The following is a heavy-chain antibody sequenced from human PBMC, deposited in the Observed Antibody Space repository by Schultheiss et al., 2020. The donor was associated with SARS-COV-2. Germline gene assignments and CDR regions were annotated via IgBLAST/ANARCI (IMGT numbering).Heavy chain of an antibody. J-gene: IGHJ4*02. CDR3: VRGSNDWYGIDY. Sequence: GGSLRLSCAASWFTVSSNYMSWVRQAPGKGLEWVSTVSGSGDSRYYADSVKGQFTISRDNAKNTLYLQLNSLRGEDTAVYYCVRGSNDWYGIDYWGQGTLVTVSS. D-gene: IGHD6-19*01. CDR2: SGSGDSR. V-gene: IGHV3-53*01. CDR1: WFTVSSNY.